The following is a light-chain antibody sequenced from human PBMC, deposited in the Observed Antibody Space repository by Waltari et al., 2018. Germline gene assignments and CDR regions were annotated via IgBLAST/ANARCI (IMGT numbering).Light chain of an antibody. V-gene: IGKV3-11*01. CDR3: QQRSNWPLT. CDR1: QSVSSY. J-gene: IGKJ4*01. CDR2: DAS. Sequence: EIVLTQSPATLSLSPGERATLSCRASQSVSSYLAWYQQKPGQAPRLLIYDASNRATGIPARFSGSGFGTDFTLTISSLKPEDFAVYYCQQRSNWPLTFGGGTKVEIK.